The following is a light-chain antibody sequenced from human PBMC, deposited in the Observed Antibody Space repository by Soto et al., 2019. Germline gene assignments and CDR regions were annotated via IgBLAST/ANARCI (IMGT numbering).Light chain of an antibody. Sequence: IQMTQSPSSLSASVGDRVTITCQACQDISNYLNWYQQKPGKAPKLLIYDASNLETGVPSRFSGSGSGTDFTFTISSLQPEDIATYYCQQYDNLPVTFGPGTKVDIK. CDR2: DAS. V-gene: IGKV1-33*01. CDR1: QDISNY. CDR3: QQYDNLPVT. J-gene: IGKJ3*01.